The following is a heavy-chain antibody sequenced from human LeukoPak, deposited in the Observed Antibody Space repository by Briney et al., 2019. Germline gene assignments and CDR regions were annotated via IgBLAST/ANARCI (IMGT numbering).Heavy chain of an antibody. Sequence: ASVKVSCKASGYTFTVYYMHWVRQAPGQGLEWMGRINPNSGDPTYPQNFQGRVTMTRDTSIDTAYMELSRLRSDDTAVYYCARVGFERPRSSVTVVRGVIRPNAFDLWGQGTMVTVSS. J-gene: IGHJ3*01. D-gene: IGHD3-10*01. CDR3: ARVGFERPRSSVTVVRGVIRPNAFDL. CDR1: GYTFTVYY. V-gene: IGHV1-2*02. CDR2: INPNSGDP.